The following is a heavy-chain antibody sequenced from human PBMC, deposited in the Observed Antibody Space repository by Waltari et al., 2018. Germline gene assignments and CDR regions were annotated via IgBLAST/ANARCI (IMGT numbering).Heavy chain of an antibody. CDR2: IYYSGTT. V-gene: IGHV4-39*01. CDR1: GGSISSSSYY. D-gene: IGHD3-9*01. J-gene: IGHJ3*02. CDR3: ARRIGYYDILTGFPSSAFDI. Sequence: QLQLQESGPGLVKPSETLSLTCTVSGGSISSSSYYWGWIRQPPGKGLEWIGSIYYSGTTYSNPSLKSRVTISVDTSKNQFSLKLSSVTAADTAVYYCARRIGYYDILTGFPSSAFDIWGQGTMVTVSS.